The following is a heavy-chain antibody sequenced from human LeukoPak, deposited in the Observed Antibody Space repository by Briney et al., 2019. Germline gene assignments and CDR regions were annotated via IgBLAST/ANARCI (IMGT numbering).Heavy chain of an antibody. CDR3: ARSVRDFWSGYALDY. CDR2: IYYSGST. Sequence: TSETLSLTCTVSGGSISSYYWSWIRQPPGKGLEWIGYIYYSGSTNYNPSLKSRVTISVDTSKNQFSLKLSSVTAADTAVFYCARSVRDFWSGYALDYWGQGTLVTVSS. D-gene: IGHD3-3*01. J-gene: IGHJ4*02. CDR1: GGSISSYY. V-gene: IGHV4-59*12.